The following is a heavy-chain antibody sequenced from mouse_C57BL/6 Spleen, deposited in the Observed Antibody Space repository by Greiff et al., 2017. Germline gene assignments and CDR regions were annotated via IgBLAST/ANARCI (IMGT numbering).Heavy chain of an antibody. CDR2: IDPENGDT. Sequence: VQLQQSGAELVRPGASVKLSCTASGFNITDDYMHWVKQRPEQGLEWIGWIDPENGDTEYASKFQGKATITADTSSNTAYLQLSSLTSEDTAVYSSTKGLLCAYWGQGTLVTVSA. D-gene: IGHD3-3*01. V-gene: IGHV14-4*01. CDR3: TKGLLCAY. CDR1: GFNITDDY. J-gene: IGHJ3*01.